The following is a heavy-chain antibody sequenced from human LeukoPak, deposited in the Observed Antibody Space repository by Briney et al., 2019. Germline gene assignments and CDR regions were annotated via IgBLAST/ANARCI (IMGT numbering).Heavy chain of an antibody. D-gene: IGHD5-18*01. Sequence: GGSLRLSCAASRFTFSSYSMNWVRQAPGKGLEWVSSISSSSSYIYYADSVKGRFSISRDHAKNSLYLQMNSLRAEDTAVYYCARVHSYGPFDYWGQGTLVTVSS. CDR2: ISSSSSYI. J-gene: IGHJ4*02. CDR1: RFTFSSYS. V-gene: IGHV3-21*01. CDR3: ARVHSYGPFDY.